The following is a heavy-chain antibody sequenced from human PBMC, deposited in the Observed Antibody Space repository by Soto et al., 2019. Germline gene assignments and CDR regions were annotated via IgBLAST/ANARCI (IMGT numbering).Heavy chain of an antibody. V-gene: IGHV3-23*01. D-gene: IGHD3-3*01. CDR1: GFDFKTYA. CDR2: ISQTGGTS. J-gene: IGHJ1*01. CDR3: ARSLEDYSTNNFYDP. Sequence: GGSLRLSCVTSGFDFKTYAMTWIRHIPGKGLQWVSTISQTGGTSYYVDSVRGRFTISRDNSDNVLFLQMDALRIEDTAMYYCARSLEDYSTNNFYDPWRQGTLVTVSS.